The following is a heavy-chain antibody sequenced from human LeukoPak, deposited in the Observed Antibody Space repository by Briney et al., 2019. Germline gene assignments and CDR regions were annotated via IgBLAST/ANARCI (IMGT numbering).Heavy chain of an antibody. D-gene: IGHD2-2*03. CDR3: ARHRGYSSSTACPTPRAP. Sequence: GESLKISCKSSGYSFTSYWIGCVRQMPGKGLEWMGIIYPGDSDTRYSPSLQVQVTISADQSISTAYLHWSSLKASDTAMYYCARHRGYSSSTACPTPRAPWGQGTLVTVSS. CDR1: GYSFTSYW. V-gene: IGHV5-51*01. J-gene: IGHJ5*02. CDR2: IYPGDSDT.